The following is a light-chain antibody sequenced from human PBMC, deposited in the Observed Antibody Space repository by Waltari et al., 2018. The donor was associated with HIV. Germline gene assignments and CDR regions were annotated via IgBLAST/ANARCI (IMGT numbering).Light chain of an antibody. J-gene: IGLJ1*01. V-gene: IGLV3-1*01. CDR1: TLGDKY. Sequence: SYELTQPPSVYVSPGQTASIPCTGDTLGDKYACWYQQKPGQSPVLVIYQDTKRHSGIPERFSGSNSGNTATLTISGTQAMDESDYYCQAWDSSTAYVFGTGTKVTVL. CDR2: QDT. CDR3: QAWDSSTAYV.